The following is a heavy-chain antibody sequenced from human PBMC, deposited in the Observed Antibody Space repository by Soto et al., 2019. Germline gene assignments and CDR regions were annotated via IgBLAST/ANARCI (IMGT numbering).Heavy chain of an antibody. CDR2: VHHSGST. V-gene: IGHV4-4*02. J-gene: IGHJ6*02. CDR3: ARNDFYDMDV. CDR1: GASVSNENW. Sequence: QVQLKESGPGLVEPSGILSLTCAVSGASVSNENWWSWVRQPPGKGLEWIGEVHHSGSTSYNPSLKSRVTISVDKSKNQFSLRLISVTAADTAVYYCARNDFYDMDVWGQGTTVTVSS. D-gene: IGHD2-21*02.